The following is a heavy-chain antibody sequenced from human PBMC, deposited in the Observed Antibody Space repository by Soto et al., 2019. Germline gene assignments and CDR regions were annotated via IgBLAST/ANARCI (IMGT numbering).Heavy chain of an antibody. V-gene: IGHV5-10-1*03. CDR3: VRHGNGAPFYLEF. J-gene: IGHJ4*02. CDR2: IDPSDSYT. D-gene: IGHD3-3*02. CDR1: GNRIINYW. Sequence: EVQLVPSGAEVKKPGESLRLSCQGSGNRIINYWISWVRQMPGKGLEWVGRIDPSDSYTVYSPSFQGHVTISIDTAINTAFPEWRSLQASDTAMYYSVRHGNGAPFYLEFWGRGTLVPVSS.